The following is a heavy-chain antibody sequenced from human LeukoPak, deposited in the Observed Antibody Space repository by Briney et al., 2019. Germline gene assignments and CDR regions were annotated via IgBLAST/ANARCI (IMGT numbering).Heavy chain of an antibody. D-gene: IGHD4-23*01. CDR1: GFTFSSYA. V-gene: IGHV3-23*01. J-gene: IGHJ4*02. Sequence: GGSLRLSCAASGFTFSSYAMSWVRQAPGKGLEWVSVISGTGDTTYYADFVKGRFTISRDNSKNTLYLQMNSLRAEDTAVYYCATPDRGYGGIFDYWGQGTLVTVSS. CDR3: ATPDRGYGGIFDY. CDR2: ISGTGDTT.